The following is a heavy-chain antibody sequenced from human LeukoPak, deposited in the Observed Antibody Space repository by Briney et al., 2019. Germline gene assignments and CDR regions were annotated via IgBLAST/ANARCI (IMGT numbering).Heavy chain of an antibody. CDR1: GFTFSTYA. J-gene: IGHJ6*02. CDR2: ISSDGSNK. CDR3: ARAAGTAHIYYYYGMDV. Sequence: GGSLGLSCAASGFTFSTYAMHWVSQAPGKGLEWVAVISSDGSNKYYADSVKGRFTMSRDNSKNTLFLQMNSLRPEDTAVYYCARAAGTAHIYYYYGMDVWGQGTTVTVSS. D-gene: IGHD2-21*01. V-gene: IGHV3-30-3*01.